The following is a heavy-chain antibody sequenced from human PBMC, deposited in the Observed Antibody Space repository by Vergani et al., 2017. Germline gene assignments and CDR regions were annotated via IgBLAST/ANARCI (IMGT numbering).Heavy chain of an antibody. CDR2: ISGSGGST. CDR3: ARGGITMIVAALSY. D-gene: IGHD3-22*01. V-gene: IGHV3-23*01. Sequence: EVQLLESGGGLVQPGGSLRLSCAASGFTFSSYAMSWVRQAPGKGLEWVSAISGSGGSTYYADSVKGRFTISRDNSKNTLYLQMGSLRAEDMAVYYCARGGITMIVAALSYWGQGTLVTVSS. CDR1: GFTFSSYA. J-gene: IGHJ4*02.